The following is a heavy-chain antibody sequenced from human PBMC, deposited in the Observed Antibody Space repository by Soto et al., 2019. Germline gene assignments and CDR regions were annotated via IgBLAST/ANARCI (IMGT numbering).Heavy chain of an antibody. CDR2: ISSDGDTI. J-gene: IGHJ3*01. Sequence: EVQLIESGGGWVQPGTSLRVSCAASGFTFHEYAMHWVRQAPGKGLEWVSGISSDGDTIAYADSVQGRFTVFRDNAKNSLYLQMNDLRPDDTAVYYCATWHEREHAYDVWGLGTTVTVSS. V-gene: IGHV3-9*01. CDR1: GFTFHEYA. D-gene: IGHD1-1*01. CDR3: ATWHEREHAYDV.